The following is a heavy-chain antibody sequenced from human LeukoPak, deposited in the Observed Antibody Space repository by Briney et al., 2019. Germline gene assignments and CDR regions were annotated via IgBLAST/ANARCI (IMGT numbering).Heavy chain of an antibody. CDR1: GFTFSSYS. Sequence: GGSLRLSCAASGFTFSSYSMNWVRQAPGKGLEWVSSISSSSSYIYYADSVKGRFTISRDNAKNLLYLQMNSLRAEDTAVYYCARPLVGADGGYWGQGTLVTVSS. V-gene: IGHV3-21*01. CDR2: ISSSSSYI. D-gene: IGHD1-26*01. CDR3: ARPLVGADGGY. J-gene: IGHJ4*02.